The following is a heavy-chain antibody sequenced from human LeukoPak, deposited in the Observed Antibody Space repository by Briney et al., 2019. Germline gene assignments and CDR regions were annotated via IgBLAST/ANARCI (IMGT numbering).Heavy chain of an antibody. J-gene: IGHJ3*02. CDR3: ARIIYSSGSDAFDI. CDR1: GFTFSSYA. CDR2: ISYDGSNK. Sequence: GGSLRLSCAASGFTFSSYAMHWVRQAPGKGLEWVAVISYDGSNKYYADSVKGRFTISRDNSKNTLYLQMNSLRAEDTAVYYCARIIYSSGSDAFDIWGQGTMVTVSS. D-gene: IGHD6-19*01. V-gene: IGHV3-30*04.